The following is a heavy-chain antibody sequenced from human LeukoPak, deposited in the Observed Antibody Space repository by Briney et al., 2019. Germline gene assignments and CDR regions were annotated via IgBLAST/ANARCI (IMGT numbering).Heavy chain of an antibody. CDR2: IYHSGST. V-gene: IGHV4-38-2*02. J-gene: IGHJ6*03. CDR3: ARGGSGWPIYYYYMDV. CDR1: GYSISSGYY. D-gene: IGHD6-19*01. Sequence: PSETLSLTCTVSGYSISSGYYWGWIRQPPGKELEWIGSIYHSGSTYYTPSLKSRVTISVDTSKNQFSLKVTSVTAADTAVYYCARGGSGWPIYYYYMDVWGKGTTVTVSS.